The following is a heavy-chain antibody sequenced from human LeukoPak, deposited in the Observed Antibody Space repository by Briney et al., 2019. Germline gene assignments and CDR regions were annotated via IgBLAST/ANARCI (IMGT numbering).Heavy chain of an antibody. CDR2: IYYSGST. CDR3: ARRRYDSSGYYFDY. D-gene: IGHD3-22*01. CDR1: GGSISSYY. V-gene: IGHV4-59*01. Sequence: SETLSLTCTVSGGSISSYYWSWIRQPPGMGLEWIGYIYYSGSTNYNPSLKSRVTISVDTSKNQFSLKLSSVTAADTAVYYCARRRYDSSGYYFDYWGQGTLVTVSS. J-gene: IGHJ4*02.